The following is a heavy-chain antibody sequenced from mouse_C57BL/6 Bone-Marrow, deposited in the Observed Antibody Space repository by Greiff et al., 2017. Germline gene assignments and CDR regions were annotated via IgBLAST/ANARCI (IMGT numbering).Heavy chain of an antibody. Sequence: QVQLQQSGAELVRPGTSVKMSCKASGYTFTNYWIGWAKQRPGHGLEWIGDIYPGGGYTNYNEKFKGKATLTADKSSSPAYMQFSSLTSEDSAIYYCAREGYYYGSYYAMDYWGQGTSVTVSS. J-gene: IGHJ4*01. CDR2: IYPGGGYT. CDR3: AREGYYYGSYYAMDY. D-gene: IGHD1-1*01. V-gene: IGHV1-63*01. CDR1: GYTFTNYW.